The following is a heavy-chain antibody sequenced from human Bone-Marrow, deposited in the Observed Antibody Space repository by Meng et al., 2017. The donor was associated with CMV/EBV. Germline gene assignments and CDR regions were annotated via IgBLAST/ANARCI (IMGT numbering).Heavy chain of an antibody. V-gene: IGHV3-23*01. CDR1: GFIFRNYA. CDR2: ITGSGGST. J-gene: IGHJ4*02. CDR3: ATNSPLQFDY. Sequence: GESLKISCAASGFIFRNYAMSWVRQAPGKGLEWVSAITGSGGSTYYADSVKGRFTISRDNSMKTLYLQMKTPRAENTALHYCATNSPLQFDYWGQGTLVTVSS. D-gene: IGHD2-21*01.